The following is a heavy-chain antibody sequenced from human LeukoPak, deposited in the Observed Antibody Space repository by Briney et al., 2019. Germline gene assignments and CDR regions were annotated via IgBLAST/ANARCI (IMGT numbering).Heavy chain of an antibody. J-gene: IGHJ4*02. D-gene: IGHD5-24*01. CDR2: IKEDGTET. Sequence: GGSLRLSCAASGVMFSSNWMSWVRLAPGKGLEWVANIKEDGTETYDVDSVKGRFTISRDNAKNSLYLQMNSLRVEDTAVYYCAKEGRSLQTYWGQGTLVTVSS. V-gene: IGHV3-7*03. CDR3: AKEGRSLQTY. CDR1: GVMFSSNW.